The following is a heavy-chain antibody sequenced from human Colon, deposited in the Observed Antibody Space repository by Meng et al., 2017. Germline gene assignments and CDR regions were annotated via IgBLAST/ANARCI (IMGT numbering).Heavy chain of an antibody. D-gene: IGHD3-10*01. V-gene: IGHV4-34*01. CDR2: INYTGST. J-gene: IGHJ5*02. CDR1: GWSFNGYY. Sequence: QVTGQQWGAGLLKPSEALVLTGRVYGWSFNGYYWDWVRQSPGKGREWIGEINYTGSTSYNPSLRSRVTISLDTSKKQFSLRLSSVTAADTAVYYCARRGLSGSFSPWGQGTLVTVSS. CDR3: ARRGLSGSFSP.